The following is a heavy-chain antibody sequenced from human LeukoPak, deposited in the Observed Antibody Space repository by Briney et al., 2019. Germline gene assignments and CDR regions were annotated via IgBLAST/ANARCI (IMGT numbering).Heavy chain of an antibody. J-gene: IGHJ4*02. CDR2: ISGSGGST. CDR1: GFTFSSYA. CDR3: ARDRTTVLPRDFDY. D-gene: IGHD4-17*01. V-gene: IGHV3-23*01. Sequence: QPGGSLRLSCAASGFTFSSYAMSWVRQAPGKGLEWVSGISGSGGSTSYADSVKGRFTISRDNSKNTLDLRMDSLRAEDTAVYYCARDRTTVLPRDFDYWGQGTLVTVSS.